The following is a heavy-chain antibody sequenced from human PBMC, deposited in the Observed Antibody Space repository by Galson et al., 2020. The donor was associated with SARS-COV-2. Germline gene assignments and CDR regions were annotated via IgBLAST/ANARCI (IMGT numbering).Heavy chain of an antibody. J-gene: IGHJ4*02. CDR2: FGSAGDT. Sequence: QAGGSLRLSCTASGFTSGFTFDNSDMHWVRQPAGKGLEWVSTFGSAGDTYYSNSVKGRFTVSRDNAKNSLYLEMKSLRAGDTAVYYCTTTPLDHSRWSFFDYWGQGTPVTVAS. CDR3: TTTPLDHSRWSFFDY. V-gene: IGHV3-13*01. CDR1: GFTFDNSD. D-gene: IGHD6-6*01.